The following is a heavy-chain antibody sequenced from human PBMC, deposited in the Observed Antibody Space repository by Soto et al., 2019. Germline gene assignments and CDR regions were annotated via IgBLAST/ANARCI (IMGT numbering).Heavy chain of an antibody. CDR3: ARRGYYDSSGYHNYYYGMDV. Sequence: GESLKISCKGPGYSFTSYWIGWVRQMPGKGLEWMGIIYPGDSDTRYSPSFQGQVTISADKSISTAYLQWSSLKASDTAMYYCARRGYYDSSGYHNYYYGMDVWGQGTTVTVS. CDR2: IYPGDSDT. CDR1: GYSFTSYW. D-gene: IGHD3-22*01. J-gene: IGHJ6*02. V-gene: IGHV5-51*01.